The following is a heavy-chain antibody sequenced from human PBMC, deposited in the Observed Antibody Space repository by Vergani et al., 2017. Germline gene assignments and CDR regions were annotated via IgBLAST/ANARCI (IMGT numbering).Heavy chain of an antibody. J-gene: IGHJ3*02. CDR1: GFTFSGYW. CDR2: INSDGSST. CDR3: ARGSHEWDDAFDI. V-gene: IGHV3-74*01. D-gene: IGHD1-26*01. Sequence: EVQLVESGGGLVQPGRSLRLSCAASGFTFSGYWMHWVRQAPGKGLVWVSRINSDGSSTSYADSVKGRFTISRDNAKNSLYLQMNSLRAEDTAVYYCARGSHEWDDAFDIWGQGTMVTVSS.